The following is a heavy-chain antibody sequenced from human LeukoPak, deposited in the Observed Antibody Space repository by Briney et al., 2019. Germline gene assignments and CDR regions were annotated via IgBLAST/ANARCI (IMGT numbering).Heavy chain of an antibody. CDR1: GFTFSSYW. V-gene: IGHV3-7*01. Sequence: GGSLRLSCAASGFTFSSYWMSWVRQAPGKGLEWVANIKQGGSEKYYVDSVKGRFTISRDNAKNSLYLQMNSLRAEDTAVYYCARDGKYSSSWYVDYWGQGTLVTVSS. J-gene: IGHJ4*02. D-gene: IGHD6-13*01. CDR3: ARDGKYSSSWYVDY. CDR2: IKQGGSEK.